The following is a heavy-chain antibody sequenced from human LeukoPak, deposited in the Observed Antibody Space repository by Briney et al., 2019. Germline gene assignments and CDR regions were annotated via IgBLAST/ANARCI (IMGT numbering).Heavy chain of an antibody. V-gene: IGHV3-66*01. CDR2: IYSGGST. CDR1: GFTASSNY. CDR3: ARSTSPYYDVLTGYVEEPYYFDY. J-gene: IGHJ4*02. Sequence: GGSLRLSCAASGFTASSNYMSWVRQAPGKGLEWVSVIYSGGSTYYADSVKGRFTISRDNSKNTLYLQMNSLRAEDTAVYYCARSTSPYYDVLTGYVEEPYYFDYWGQGTLVTVSS. D-gene: IGHD3-9*01.